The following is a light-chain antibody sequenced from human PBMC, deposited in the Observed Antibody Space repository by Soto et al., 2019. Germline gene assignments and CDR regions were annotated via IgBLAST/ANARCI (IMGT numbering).Light chain of an antibody. CDR2: AAS. V-gene: IGKV3-11*01. Sequence: EIVLTQSPATLSLSPGERATLSCRASQTVTSSLAWYQQNPGQAPRLLIYAASNRATGIPARFSGSGSGTDFTLTISSLEPEDFAVYYCQQRHNWPRTFGQGTKVEVK. CDR3: QQRHNWPRT. CDR1: QTVTSS. J-gene: IGKJ1*01.